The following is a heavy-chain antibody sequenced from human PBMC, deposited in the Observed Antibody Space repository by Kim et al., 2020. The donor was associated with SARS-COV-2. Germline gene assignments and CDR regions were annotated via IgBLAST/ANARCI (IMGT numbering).Heavy chain of an antibody. Sequence: GGSLRLSCAASGFTFSSYSMNWVRQAPGKGLEWVSSISSSSSYIYYADSVKGRFTISRDNAKNSLYLQMNSLRAEDTAVYYCARDLYDYIWWSYRYTSPFDYWGQGTLVTVSS. J-gene: IGHJ4*02. D-gene: IGHD3-16*02. CDR3: ARDLYDYIWWSYRYTSPFDY. CDR1: GFTFSSYS. V-gene: IGHV3-21*01. CDR2: ISSSSSYI.